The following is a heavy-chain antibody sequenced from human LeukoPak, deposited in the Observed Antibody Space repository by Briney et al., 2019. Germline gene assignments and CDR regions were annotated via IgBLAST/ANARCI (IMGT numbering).Heavy chain of an antibody. Sequence: GGSLRLSCAASGFTFSSYAMSWVRQAPGKWLEWVSAISGSGGSTYYADSVKGRFTISRDNSKNTLYLQMNSLRAEDTAVYYCAKDLYSSSWYRTFDYWGQGTLVTVSS. J-gene: IGHJ4*02. CDR1: GFTFSSYA. D-gene: IGHD6-13*01. CDR3: AKDLYSSSWYRTFDY. V-gene: IGHV3-23*01. CDR2: ISGSGGST.